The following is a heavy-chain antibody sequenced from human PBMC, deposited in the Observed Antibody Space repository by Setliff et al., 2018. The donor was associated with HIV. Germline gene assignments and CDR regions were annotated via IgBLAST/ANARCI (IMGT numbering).Heavy chain of an antibody. Sequence: GASVKVSCKASGYTFTDYYIHWVRQAPGQGLEWMGWINPKSGNTKYAQKFQDRVTMTRDTSISTAYMELSRLTSDDTAVYYCARAIAWGGSYWNFDYWGQGTLVTSPQ. J-gene: IGHJ4*02. CDR3: ARAIAWGGSYWNFDY. CDR2: INPKSGNT. D-gene: IGHD1-26*01. V-gene: IGHV1-2*02. CDR1: GYTFTDYY.